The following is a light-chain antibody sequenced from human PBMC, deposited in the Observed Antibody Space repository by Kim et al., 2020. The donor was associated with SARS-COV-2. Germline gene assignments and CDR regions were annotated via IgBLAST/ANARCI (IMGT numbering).Light chain of an antibody. Sequence: SVQLPSPLSSGHRRYAIAWHQQQPDQGPRFLMGVYSDGRRPKGDGIPDRFSGSSSGTERYLTISSLQSVDEADYYCQTWGTGIGVFGGGTQLTVL. V-gene: IGLV4-69*01. CDR1: SGHRRYA. CDR2: VYSDGRR. J-gene: IGLJ3*02. CDR3: QTWGTGIGV.